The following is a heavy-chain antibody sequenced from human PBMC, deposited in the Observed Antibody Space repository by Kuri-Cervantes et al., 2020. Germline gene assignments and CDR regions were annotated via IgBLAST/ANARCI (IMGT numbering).Heavy chain of an antibody. J-gene: IGHJ5*02. CDR3: ARLYGSGAGWFDP. CDR1: GGSISSSSYY. V-gene: IGHV4-39*01. Sequence: SETLSLTCTVSGGSISSSSYYWGWIRQPPGKGLEWIGSIYYSGSTYYNPSLKSRVIISVDTSKNQFSLKLSSVTAADTAVYYCARLYGSGAGWFDPWGRGTLVTVSS. CDR2: IYYSGST. D-gene: IGHD3-10*01.